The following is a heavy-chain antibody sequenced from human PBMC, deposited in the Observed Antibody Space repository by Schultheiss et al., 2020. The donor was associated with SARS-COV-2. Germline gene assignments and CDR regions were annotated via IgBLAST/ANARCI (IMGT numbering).Heavy chain of an antibody. V-gene: IGHV3-30-3*01. CDR2: ISYDGSNK. Sequence: GGSLRLFCAASGFTFSSYAMHWVRQAPGKGLEWVAVISYDGSNKYYADSVKGRFTISRDNSKNTLYLQMNSLRAEDTAVYYCARGGDPRYYYYGMDVWGQGTTVTVSS. J-gene: IGHJ6*02. D-gene: IGHD2-21*02. CDR1: GFTFSSYA. CDR3: ARGGDPRYYYYGMDV.